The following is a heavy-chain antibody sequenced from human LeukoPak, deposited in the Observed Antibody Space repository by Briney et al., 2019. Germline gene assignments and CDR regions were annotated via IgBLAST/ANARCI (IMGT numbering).Heavy chain of an antibody. V-gene: IGHV1-18*01. CDR3: ARGSTARYYYDSSGYYRGAFDY. J-gene: IGHJ4*02. D-gene: IGHD3-22*01. CDR1: GYTFTNYG. Sequence: GASVKVSCKASGYTFTNYGISWVRQAPGQGLEWMGWISGYNGHTNYAQKLQGRVTMTTDTSTSTAYMELRSLRSDDTAVCYCARGSTARYYYDSSGYYRGAFDYWGQGTLVTVSS. CDR2: ISGYNGHT.